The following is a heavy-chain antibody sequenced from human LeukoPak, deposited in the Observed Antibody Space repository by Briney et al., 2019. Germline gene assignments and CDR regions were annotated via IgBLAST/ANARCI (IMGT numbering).Heavy chain of an antibody. D-gene: IGHD6-13*01. CDR2: ISGSGGST. CDR1: GFTFSSYA. J-gene: IGHJ5*02. V-gene: IGHV3-23*01. CDR3: AKASISAALNH. Sequence: GGSLRLSCAPSGFTFSSYAMSWVRQAPGKGRECVSAISGSGGSTYYADSVEGRFTISRDNSKNTLDLQMNSLRAEDTAVYYCAKASISAALNHWGQGTLVTVSS.